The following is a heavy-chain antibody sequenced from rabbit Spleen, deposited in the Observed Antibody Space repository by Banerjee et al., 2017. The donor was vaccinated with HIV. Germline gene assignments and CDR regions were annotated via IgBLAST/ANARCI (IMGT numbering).Heavy chain of an antibody. CDR3: ARDLTSVIGWNFNL. J-gene: IGHJ4*01. Sequence: QEPLEESGGDLVKPEGSLTLTCKASGFSFSSDYDMCWVRQAPGKGLEWIACINTYTDKGVYATWAKGRFTISRTSSTTVTLQMTSLTAADTATYFCARDLTSVIGWNFNLWGPGTLVTVS. CDR1: GFSFSSDYD. V-gene: IGHV1S45*01. CDR2: INTYTDKG. D-gene: IGHD1-1*01.